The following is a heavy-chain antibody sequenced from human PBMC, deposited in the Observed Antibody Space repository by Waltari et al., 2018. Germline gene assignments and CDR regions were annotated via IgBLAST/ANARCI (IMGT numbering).Heavy chain of an antibody. J-gene: IGHJ4*02. V-gene: IGHV1-2*02. CDR3: ARDRSGSGLYYFNY. D-gene: IGHD3-22*01. CDR2: INNYSDVT. Sequence: QVQLVQSGSEVKKPGASVKVSCKTSGYTFDDFYLHWVRQAPVQGLEWMGGINNYSDVTNYAPKFQGSVTMTRDTSLSTAYMELRGLRSDDTAVYYCARDRSGSGLYYFNYWGQGTLVTVSS. CDR1: GYTFDDFY.